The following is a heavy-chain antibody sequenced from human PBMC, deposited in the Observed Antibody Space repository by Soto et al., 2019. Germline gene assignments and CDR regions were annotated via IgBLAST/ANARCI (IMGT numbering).Heavy chain of an antibody. J-gene: IGHJ4*02. CDR1: GYTFTGYY. D-gene: IGHD3-3*01. V-gene: IGHV1-2*04. CDR2: INPNSGGT. CDR3: ARARIPIFGVVIEDSPFDY. Sequence: QVQLVQSGAEVKKPGASVKVSCKASGYTFTGYYMHWVRQAPGQGLEWMGWINPNSGGTNYAQKFQGWVTVTRDTSISTAYMELSRLRSDDTAVYYCARARIPIFGVVIEDSPFDYWGQGTLVTVSS.